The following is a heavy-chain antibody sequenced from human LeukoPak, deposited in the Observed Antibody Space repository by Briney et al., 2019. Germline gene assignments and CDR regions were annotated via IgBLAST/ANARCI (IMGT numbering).Heavy chain of an antibody. CDR3: VRDGDSSSWNFDY. CDR2: VLPDGRTK. Sequence: GGSLRLSCAASGFTFSDYGMHWVRQAPGKGLEWVAFVLPDGRTKYYADSVKGRFAISRDDSKNTVDLEMNSLRVEDTAVYYCVRDGDSSSWNFDYWGQGSLVTVSS. J-gene: IGHJ4*02. V-gene: IGHV3-33*01. D-gene: IGHD6-13*01. CDR1: GFTFSDYG.